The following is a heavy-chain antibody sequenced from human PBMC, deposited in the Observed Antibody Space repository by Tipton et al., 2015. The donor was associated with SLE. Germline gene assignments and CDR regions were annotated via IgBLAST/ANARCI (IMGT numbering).Heavy chain of an antibody. D-gene: IGHD6-19*01. CDR3: AYASSVAFDS. Sequence: TLSLTCIVSGGSISIINCHWDWVRQPPGKGLEWIGEINHSGSTYYNPSLKSRVTISVDTSQTRVSLNMRSVTAADTAVYYCAYASSVAFDSWGQGTLVTVSS. J-gene: IGHJ4*02. CDR2: INHSGST. CDR1: GGSISIINCH. V-gene: IGHV4-39*01.